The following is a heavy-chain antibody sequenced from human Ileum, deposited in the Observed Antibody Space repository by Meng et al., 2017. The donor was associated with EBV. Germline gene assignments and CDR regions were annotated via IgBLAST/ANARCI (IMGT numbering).Heavy chain of an antibody. D-gene: IGHD3-3*01. CDR3: ARRYYGVPFDN. J-gene: IGHJ4*02. CDR2: IYYSGST. CDR1: GDSISSSNHW. Sequence: LRLHESGPGLVTPSETLSLTCAVSGDSISSSNHWWGWIRQPPGKGLEWVGTIYYSGSTFYNPSLKSRVTISLDTSKNQFSLKVSSVTAADTAVYYCARRYYGVPFDNWGQGTLVTVSS. V-gene: IGHV4-39*01.